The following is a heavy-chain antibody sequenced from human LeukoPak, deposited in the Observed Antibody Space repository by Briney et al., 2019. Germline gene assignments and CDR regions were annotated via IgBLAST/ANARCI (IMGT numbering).Heavy chain of an antibody. CDR2: ISAYNGNT. J-gene: IGHJ3*02. CDR1: GYTFTSYG. Sequence: ASVKVSCKASGYTFTSYGISWVRQAPGQGLEWMGWISAYNGNTNYAQKLQGRVTMTEDTSTDTAYMELRSLRSDDTAVYYCARSDYGDYPRSGAFDIWGQGTMVTVSS. V-gene: IGHV1-18*01. CDR3: ARSDYGDYPRSGAFDI. D-gene: IGHD4-17*01.